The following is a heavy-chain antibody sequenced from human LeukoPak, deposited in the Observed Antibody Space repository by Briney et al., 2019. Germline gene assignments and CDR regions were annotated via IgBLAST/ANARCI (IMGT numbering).Heavy chain of an antibody. J-gene: IGHJ4*02. CDR2: VSFNGNNK. Sequence: PPGGSLRLSCAASGFTFSSYAMHWVRQAPGRGLEWVAVVSFNGNNKYFADSVKGRFTISRDNSKNTLYLQMNSLRAEDTAVYYCARDPLYYDSSGFYPPPDYWGQGTLVTVSS. D-gene: IGHD3-22*01. CDR1: GFTFSSYA. V-gene: IGHV3-30-3*01. CDR3: ARDPLYYDSSGFYPPPDY.